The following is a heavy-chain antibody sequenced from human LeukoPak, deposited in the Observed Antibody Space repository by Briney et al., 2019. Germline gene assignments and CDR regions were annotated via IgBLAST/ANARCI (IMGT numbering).Heavy chain of an antibody. Sequence: PGGSLRLSCAAPGFTFSNAWMSWVRQAPGKGLEWVGRIKSKTDGGTTDYAAPVKGRFTISRDDSKNTLYLQMNSLKTEDTAVYYCTTDSSSWYVDIWGQGTMVTVSS. CDR2: IKSKTDGGTT. CDR1: GFTFSNAW. D-gene: IGHD6-13*01. CDR3: TTDSSSWYVDI. V-gene: IGHV3-15*01. J-gene: IGHJ3*02.